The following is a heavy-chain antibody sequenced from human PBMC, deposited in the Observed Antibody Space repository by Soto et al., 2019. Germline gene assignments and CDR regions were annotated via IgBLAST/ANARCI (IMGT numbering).Heavy chain of an antibody. J-gene: IGHJ3*02. CDR3: ARIIQDAFDI. CDR2: LYNSGSA. Sequence: SETLSLTSTVYGGAVSSGSYYWSWIRQPPGEGLEWIGYLYNSGSANYSPSLKSRVSISVDTSKSQFSLKLSSVAAADSAVYYCARIIQDAFDIWGPGTMVTVSS. V-gene: IGHV4-61*01. CDR1: GGAVSSGSYY.